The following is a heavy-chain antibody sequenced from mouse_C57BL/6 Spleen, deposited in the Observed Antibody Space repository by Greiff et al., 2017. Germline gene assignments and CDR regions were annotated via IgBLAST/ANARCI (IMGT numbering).Heavy chain of an antibody. D-gene: IGHD3-2*02. CDR2: INPGSGGT. CDR1: GYAFTNYL. V-gene: IGHV1-54*01. CDR3: ARPDSSGNYFDY. Sequence: VHLVESGAELVRPGTSVKVSCKASGYAFTNYLIEWVKQRPGQGLEWIGVINPGSGGTNYNEKFKGKATLTADKSSSTAYMQLSSLTSEDSAVYFCARPDSSGNYFDYWGQGTTLTVSS. J-gene: IGHJ2*01.